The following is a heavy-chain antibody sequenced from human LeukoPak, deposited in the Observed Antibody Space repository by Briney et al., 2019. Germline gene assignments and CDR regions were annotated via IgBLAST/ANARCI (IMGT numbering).Heavy chain of an antibody. V-gene: IGHV3-7*01. Sequence: GGSLRLSCAASGFTFSSYWMSWVRQAPGKGLEWVANIKQDGSEKYYVDSVKGRFTISRDNAKNSLYLQMNSLRAEDTAVYYCARDRYSGLAYFGYWGQGTLVTVSS. J-gene: IGHJ4*02. D-gene: IGHD1-26*01. CDR1: GFTFSSYW. CDR2: IKQDGSEK. CDR3: ARDRYSGLAYFGY.